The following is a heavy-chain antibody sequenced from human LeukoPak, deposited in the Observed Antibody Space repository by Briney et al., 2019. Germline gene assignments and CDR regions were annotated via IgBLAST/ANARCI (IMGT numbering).Heavy chain of an antibody. CDR2: ITGSGGST. CDR3: AKDDAWLQFND. CDR1: GFTFSTYG. D-gene: IGHD5-24*01. Sequence: GGSLRLSCAASGFTFSTYGMSWVRQAPGKGLEWVSAITGSGGSTYYADSVKGWFTISRDYSKNTLYLQINSLRDEDTAVYYCAKDDAWLQFNDWGQGTLVTVSS. J-gene: IGHJ4*02. V-gene: IGHV3-23*01.